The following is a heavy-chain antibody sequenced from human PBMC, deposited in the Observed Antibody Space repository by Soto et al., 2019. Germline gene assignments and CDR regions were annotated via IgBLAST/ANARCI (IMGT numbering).Heavy chain of an antibody. CDR3: AKNPENYYYGMDV. CDR1: GGTFSSYA. J-gene: IGHJ6*02. CDR2: IIPIFGTA. V-gene: IGHV1-69*12. Sequence: QVQLVQSGAEVKKPGSSVKVSCKASGGTFSSYAISWVRQAPGQGLEWMGGIIPIFGTANYAQKFQGRVTITADESTSPAHMELGSLGSEDTAVYYGAKNPENYYYGMDVWGQGTTVTVSS.